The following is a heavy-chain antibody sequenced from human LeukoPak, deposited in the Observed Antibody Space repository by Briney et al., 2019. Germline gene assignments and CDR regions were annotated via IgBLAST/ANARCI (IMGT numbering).Heavy chain of an antibody. J-gene: IGHJ4*02. V-gene: IGHV4-38-2*02. CDR2: IYLSGST. D-gene: IGHD4-17*01. Sequence: SETLSLTCTVSGYSISSGYFWGWIRQSPGKGLEWIGNIYLSGSTEYNPSLKSRVTISVDTSKNQFSLKLSSVTAADTAVHYCARETTVTYDNWGQGTLVTVSS. CDR1: GYSISSGYF. CDR3: ARETTVTYDN.